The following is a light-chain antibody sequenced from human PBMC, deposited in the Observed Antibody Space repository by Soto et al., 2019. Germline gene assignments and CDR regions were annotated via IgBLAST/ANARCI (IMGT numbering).Light chain of an antibody. Sequence: DIQLTQSPSSLSASVGDRITITCRPSQDISNYLAWYQQKPGKAPKLLIYAASTLQSGVPTRFSGRRSGTDFTLTISSLLPEDVATYYCQKYYFAPLTFGGGTKVDIK. V-gene: IGKV1-27*01. CDR1: QDISNY. J-gene: IGKJ4*01. CDR2: AAS. CDR3: QKYYFAPLT.